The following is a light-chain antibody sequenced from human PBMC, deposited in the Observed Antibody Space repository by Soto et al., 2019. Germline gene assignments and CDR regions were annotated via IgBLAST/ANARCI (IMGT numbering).Light chain of an antibody. CDR2: DAS. CDR1: QSVSSY. J-gene: IGKJ2*01. Sequence: EIVLTQSPATLSLSPGERATLSCRASQSVSSYLAWYQQKPGQAPRLLIYDASNRATGIPARFSGSGSGTDFTLTLSSLEPEDFAVYYCQQRSNWPYTFSQGTKLEIK. V-gene: IGKV3-11*01. CDR3: QQRSNWPYT.